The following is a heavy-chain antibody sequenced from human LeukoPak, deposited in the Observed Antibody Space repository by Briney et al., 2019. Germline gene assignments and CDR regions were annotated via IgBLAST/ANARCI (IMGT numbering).Heavy chain of an antibody. D-gene: IGHD6-19*01. CDR1: GGSFSGYY. Sequence: SETLSLTCAVYGGSFSGYYWSLIRQPPGKGLEWIGEINHSGSTNYNPSLKSRVTISVDTSKNQFSLKLSSVTAADTAVYYCASSSGRGAFDIWGQGTMVTVSS. J-gene: IGHJ3*02. CDR2: INHSGST. V-gene: IGHV4-34*01. CDR3: ASSSGRGAFDI.